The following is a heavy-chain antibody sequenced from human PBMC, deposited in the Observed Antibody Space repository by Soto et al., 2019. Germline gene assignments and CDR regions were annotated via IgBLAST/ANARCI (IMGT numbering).Heavy chain of an antibody. V-gene: IGHV1-46*01. CDR1: GYTFTSYY. CDR3: ARDSALRFLEWWIDY. J-gene: IGHJ4*02. D-gene: IGHD3-3*01. CDR2: INPSGGST. Sequence: ASLKVSCNASGYTFTSYYMHWVRQAPGQGLEWMGIINPSGGSTSYAQKFQGRVTMTRDTSTSTVYMELSSLRSEDTAVYYCARDSALRFLEWWIDYWGQGHLVPVSP.